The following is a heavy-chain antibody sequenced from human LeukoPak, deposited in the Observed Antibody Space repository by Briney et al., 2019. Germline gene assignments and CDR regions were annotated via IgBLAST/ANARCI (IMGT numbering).Heavy chain of an antibody. CDR2: IYPRDSDT. Sequence: GESLKISCKASGYTFTHQWIGWVRQKSGSGLEWMGIIYPRDSDTRYRPSFQGHVSISADTSINTAYLEWSRLEASDTAIYYCARHSDVIGAIWGQGTLVTVS. V-gene: IGHV5-51*01. CDR3: ARHSDVIGAI. D-gene: IGHD3-10*01. CDR1: GYTFTHQW. J-gene: IGHJ4*02.